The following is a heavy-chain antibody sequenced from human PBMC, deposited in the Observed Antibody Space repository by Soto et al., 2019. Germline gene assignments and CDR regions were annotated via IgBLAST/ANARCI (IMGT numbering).Heavy chain of an antibody. CDR1: GYTFTSYG. D-gene: IGHD3-22*01. J-gene: IGHJ4*02. CDR2: ISAYNGNT. V-gene: IGHV1-18*01. CDR3: AIPQWVGYPRLDY. Sequence: ASVKVSCKASGYTFTSYGITWVRQAPGQGLEWMGWISAYNGNTKYAQKLQGRVTMTTDTSTSTAYMELNSLRVEDTAVYYCAIPQWVGYPRLDYWGQGTLVTVS.